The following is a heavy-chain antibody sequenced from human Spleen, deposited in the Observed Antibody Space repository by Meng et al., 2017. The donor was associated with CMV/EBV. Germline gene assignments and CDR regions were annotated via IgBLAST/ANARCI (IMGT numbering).Heavy chain of an antibody. CDR3: ARYLQLNWFDS. V-gene: IGHV3-33*01. CDR2: ILYDGSNK. Sequence: GESLKISCAASGFTFSTYHMHWVRQAPGKGLEWVAVILYDGSNKYYADSVKGRFTISRDNSKNTLYLQMNSLRAEDTAVYYCARYLQLNWFDSWGQGTLVTVSS. J-gene: IGHJ5*01. CDR1: GFTFSTYH. D-gene: IGHD1-1*01.